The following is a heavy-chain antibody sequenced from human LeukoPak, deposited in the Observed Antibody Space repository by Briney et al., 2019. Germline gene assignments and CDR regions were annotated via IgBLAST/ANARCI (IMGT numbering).Heavy chain of an antibody. CDR1: GYTFTSYG. CDR2: IIPIFGTA. CDR3: ARSFYGCSGPGGTFDY. V-gene: IGHV1-69*13. Sequence: SVKVSCKASGYTFTSYGISWVRQAPGHGLEWMGGIIPIFGTANYAQKFQGRVTITADESTSTAYMELSSLRSEDTAVYYCARSFYGCSGPGGTFDYWGQGTLATVSS. D-gene: IGHD5-12*01. J-gene: IGHJ4*02.